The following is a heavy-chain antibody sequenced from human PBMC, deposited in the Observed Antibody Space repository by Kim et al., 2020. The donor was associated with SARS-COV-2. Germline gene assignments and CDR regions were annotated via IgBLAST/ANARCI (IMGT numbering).Heavy chain of an antibody. Sequence: GGSLRLSCAASGFTFSSYSMNWVRQAPGKGLEWVSSISSSSSYIYYADSVKGRFTISRDNAKNSLYLQMNSLRAEDTAVYYCARDAAYYYDSSGYYYYYGMDVWGQGTTVTVSS. D-gene: IGHD3-22*01. CDR2: ISSSSSYI. CDR3: ARDAAYYYDSSGYYYYYGMDV. CDR1: GFTFSSYS. V-gene: IGHV3-21*01. J-gene: IGHJ6*02.